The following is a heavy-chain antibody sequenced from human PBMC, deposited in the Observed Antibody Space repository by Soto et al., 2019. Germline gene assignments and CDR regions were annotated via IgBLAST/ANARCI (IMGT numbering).Heavy chain of an antibody. Sequence: PGGSLRLSCAAPGFTLDHDAIHWVRQAPGKGLEWVSGISWNSGSIGYADSVKGRFTISRDNAKNSLYLQMNSLRAEDTALYYFAKDIIGYSFYIYSHYYYYMLV. J-gene: IGHJ6*03. CDR3: AKDIIGYSFYIYSHYYYYMLV. D-gene: IGHD5-12*01. V-gene: IGHV3-9*01. CDR1: GFTLDHDA. CDR2: ISWNSGSI.